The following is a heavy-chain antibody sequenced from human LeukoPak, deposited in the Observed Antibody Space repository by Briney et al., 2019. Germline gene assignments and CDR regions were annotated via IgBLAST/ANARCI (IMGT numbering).Heavy chain of an antibody. CDR2: ISHSGGT. V-gene: IGHV4-30-2*01. CDR3: ARLYSSSFPLY. Sequence: PSETLSLTCAVSGDSISSGTYSWTWIRQPPGKGLEWIGFISHSGGTYYNPSLKSRVTMSVDRSENQFSLKLSSVTAADTAVYYCARLYSSSFPLYWGQGTLVTVSS. J-gene: IGHJ4*02. D-gene: IGHD6-6*01. CDR1: GDSISSGTYS.